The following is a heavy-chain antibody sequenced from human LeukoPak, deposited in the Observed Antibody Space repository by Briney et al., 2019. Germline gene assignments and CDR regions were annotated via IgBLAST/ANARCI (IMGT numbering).Heavy chain of an antibody. D-gene: IGHD2-2*01. CDR2: INWSGGST. CDR1: GFAFDEHG. J-gene: IGHJ4*02. Sequence: GGSLRLSCTASGFAFDEHGMSWVRQVPGKGLEWVSGINWSGGSTGYADPLRGRFTISRDNAKNSLYLQMDSLRAEDTALYYCARAPITSPFYFDYWGQGILVTVSS. CDR3: ARAPITSPFYFDY. V-gene: IGHV3-20*04.